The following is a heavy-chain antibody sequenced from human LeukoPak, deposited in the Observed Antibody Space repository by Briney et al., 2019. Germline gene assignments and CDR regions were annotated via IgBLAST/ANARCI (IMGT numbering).Heavy chain of an antibody. D-gene: IGHD6-19*01. Sequence: PGGSLRLSCAASGFTFSSYGMHWVRQAPGKGLEWVAVISYDGSNKYYADSVKGRFTISRDNSKNTLYLQMNSLRAEDTAVYYCARDETQGLVLYYYGMDVWGQGTTVTVSS. CDR1: GFTFSSYG. J-gene: IGHJ6*02. CDR3: ARDETQGLVLYYYGMDV. CDR2: ISYDGSNK. V-gene: IGHV3-30*03.